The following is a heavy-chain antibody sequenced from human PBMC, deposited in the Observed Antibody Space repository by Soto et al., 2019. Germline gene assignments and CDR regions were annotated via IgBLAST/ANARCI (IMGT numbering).Heavy chain of an antibody. Sequence: PGGSLRLSCAASGFTFSSYAMSWVRQAPGKGLEWVSAISGSGGSTYYADSVKGRFTISRDNSKNTLYLQMNSLRAEDTAVYYCAKDAMYDFWSGYPKSHYGMDVWGQGTTVTVSS. CDR1: GFTFSSYA. CDR3: AKDAMYDFWSGYPKSHYGMDV. V-gene: IGHV3-23*01. J-gene: IGHJ6*02. D-gene: IGHD3-3*01. CDR2: ISGSGGST.